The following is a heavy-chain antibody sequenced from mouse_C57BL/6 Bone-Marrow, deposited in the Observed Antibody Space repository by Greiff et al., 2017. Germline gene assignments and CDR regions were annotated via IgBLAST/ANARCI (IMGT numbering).Heavy chain of an antibody. CDR3: AREGLRRGRYFAY. V-gene: IGHV1-55*01. D-gene: IGHD2-4*01. Sequence: VQLQQPGAELVKPGASVKMSCKASGYTFTSYWITWVKQRPGQGLEWIGGIYPGSGGTNYNEKFKSKATLTVDTSSSTAYMQLSSLTSEDSAVYYCAREGLRRGRYFAYWGQGTTLTVSA. CDR1: GYTFTSYW. J-gene: IGHJ2*01. CDR2: IYPGSGGT.